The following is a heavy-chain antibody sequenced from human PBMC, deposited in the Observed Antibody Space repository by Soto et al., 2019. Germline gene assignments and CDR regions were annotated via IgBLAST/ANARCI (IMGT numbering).Heavy chain of an antibody. D-gene: IGHD2-15*01. Sequence: SETLSLTCTVSGGSVNSGTYYWCWIRQSPGKGLEWIGYIYYNGSTNYSPSLKSRVTISVETSKNQFSLKLSSVTAADTAVYYCARGQVAKLLLRRKPPEIWGPGTLVIVS. V-gene: IGHV4-61*01. CDR3: ARGQVAKLLLRRKPPEI. J-gene: IGHJ4*02. CDR2: IYYNGST. CDR1: GGSVNSGTYY.